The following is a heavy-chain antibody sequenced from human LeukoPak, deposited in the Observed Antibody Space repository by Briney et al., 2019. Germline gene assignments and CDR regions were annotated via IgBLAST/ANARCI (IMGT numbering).Heavy chain of an antibody. V-gene: IGHV3-33*06. CDR1: GFNFSGYG. CDR2: IWYDGNNK. CDR3: AKDWGYTTMVSYYFDY. Sequence: GGSLRLSCAASGFNFSGYGMHWVRQAPDKGLEWVAVIWYDGNNKYYAESVKGRFTISRDNSKNTLYLQMNSLRAEDTAVYYCAKDWGYTTMVSYYFDYWGQGALVTVSS. D-gene: IGHD5-18*01. J-gene: IGHJ4*02.